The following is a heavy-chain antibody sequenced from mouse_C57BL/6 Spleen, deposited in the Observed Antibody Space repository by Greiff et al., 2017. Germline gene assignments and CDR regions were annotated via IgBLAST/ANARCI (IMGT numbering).Heavy chain of an antibody. CDR3: ARQGYDYDEAMDY. CDR2: ISSGGSYT. CDR1: GFTFSSYG. D-gene: IGHD2-4*01. J-gene: IGHJ4*01. V-gene: IGHV5-6*01. Sequence: EVKLMESGGDLVKPGGSLKLSCAASGFTFSSYGMSWVRQTPDKRLEWVATISSGGSYTYYPDSVKGRFTISRDNAKNTLYLQMSSLKSEDTAMYDCARQGYDYDEAMDYWGQGTSVTVSS.